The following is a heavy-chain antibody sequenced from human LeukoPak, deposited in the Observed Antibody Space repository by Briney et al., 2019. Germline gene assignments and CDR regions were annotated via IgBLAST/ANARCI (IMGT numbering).Heavy chain of an antibody. Sequence: GGSLRLSCAASGFTFSSYWMSWVRQAPGKGLEWVANIKQDGSEKYYVDSVKGRFTISRDNAKNSLYLQMNSLRAEDTAVYYWARETRRLAYCGGDCYSVWFDPWGQGTLVTVSS. J-gene: IGHJ5*02. CDR3: ARETRRLAYCGGDCYSVWFDP. CDR1: GFTFSSYW. V-gene: IGHV3-7*01. CDR2: IKQDGSEK. D-gene: IGHD2-21*02.